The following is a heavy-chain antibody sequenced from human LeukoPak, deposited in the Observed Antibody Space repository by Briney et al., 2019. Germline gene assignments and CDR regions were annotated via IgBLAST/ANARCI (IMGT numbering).Heavy chain of an antibody. CDR1: GFTFSDHY. J-gene: IGHJ6*02. V-gene: IGHV3-7*03. Sequence: GGSLRLSCAVSGFTFSDHYMDWARQAPGEGLEWVASINHNGNVNYYVDSVKGRFTISRDNAKNSLYLQTSTLRAEDTAVYFCARGGGLDVWGQGATVTVSS. CDR3: ARGGGLDV. D-gene: IGHD3-16*01. CDR2: INHNGNVN.